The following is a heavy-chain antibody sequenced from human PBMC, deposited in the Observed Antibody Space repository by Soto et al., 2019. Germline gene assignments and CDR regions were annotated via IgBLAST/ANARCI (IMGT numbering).Heavy chain of an antibody. CDR2: IFRSGSS. V-gene: IGHV4-30-2*01. CDR3: ARGLGYCSTTTCSEDWFDP. J-gene: IGHJ5*02. CDR1: GDSISSGDNS. D-gene: IGHD2-2*01. Sequence: SETLSLTCTVSGDSISSGDNSWSWIRQPPGQGLEWIGYIFRSGSSFSNPSLRSRVTLSVDTSKNQFSLSLSTVTAADTALYYCARGLGYCSTTTCSEDWFDPWGPGTLVIVSS.